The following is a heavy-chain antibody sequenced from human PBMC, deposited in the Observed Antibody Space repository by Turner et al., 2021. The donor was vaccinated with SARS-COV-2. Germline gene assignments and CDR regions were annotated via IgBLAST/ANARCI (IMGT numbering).Heavy chain of an antibody. V-gene: IGHV3-53*01. D-gene: IGHD1-26*01. CDR2: IYSGGNT. Sequence: EVQLVESGGGLIQPGGSLRLSCAASGFTVSSNYMNWVRQAPGKALEWVSIIYSGGNTYYADTVKGRFTISRNNSKNTLFLQMNSLRAENTAVYYCARETREARFDPWGQGTLVTVSS. CDR1: GFTVSSNY. J-gene: IGHJ5*02. CDR3: ARETREARFDP.